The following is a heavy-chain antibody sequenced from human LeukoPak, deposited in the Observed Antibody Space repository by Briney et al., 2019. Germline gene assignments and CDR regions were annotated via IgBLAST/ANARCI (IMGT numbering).Heavy chain of an antibody. D-gene: IGHD3-10*01. J-gene: IGHJ2*01. Sequence: PARSLRLSCAASGFSFRSHGMHWVRQAPGKGLEWVAVIWYDASDKYYADSVRGRFTVSRDNSKNTFHLQMNSLRVDDTAVYYCVRDIYSKYLDLWGRGTLVTVSS. V-gene: IGHV3-33*01. CDR2: IWYDASDK. CDR1: GFSFRSHG. CDR3: VRDIYSKYLDL.